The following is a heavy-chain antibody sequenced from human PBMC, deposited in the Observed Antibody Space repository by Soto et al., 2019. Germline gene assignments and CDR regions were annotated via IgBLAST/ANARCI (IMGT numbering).Heavy chain of an antibody. Sequence: GASVKVSCKASGGTFSSYAISWVRQAPGQGLEWMGGIIPIFGTANYAQKFQGRVTITADKSTSTAYMELSSLRSEDTAVYYCASSAYSGYDLSSTGAFDYWGQGTLVTVS. V-gene: IGHV1-69*06. CDR2: IIPIFGTA. CDR3: ASSAYSGYDLSSTGAFDY. J-gene: IGHJ4*02. CDR1: GGTFSSYA. D-gene: IGHD5-12*01.